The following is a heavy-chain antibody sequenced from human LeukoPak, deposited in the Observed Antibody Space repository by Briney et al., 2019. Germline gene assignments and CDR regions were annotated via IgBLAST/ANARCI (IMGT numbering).Heavy chain of an antibody. CDR2: ISYDGSNK. J-gene: IGHJ4*02. V-gene: IGHV3-30*18. Sequence: GGSLRLSCAASGFTFSSYGIHWVRQAPGRGLEWVALISYDGSNKYYADSVKGRFTISRDNSNNTLYLQMNSLRAEDTAVYYCANENYYGSGSYPDYWGQGTMVTVCS. CDR1: GFTFSSYG. CDR3: ANENYYGSGSYPDY. D-gene: IGHD3-10*01.